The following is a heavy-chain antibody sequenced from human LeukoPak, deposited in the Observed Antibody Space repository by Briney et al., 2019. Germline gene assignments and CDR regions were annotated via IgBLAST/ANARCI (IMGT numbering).Heavy chain of an antibody. J-gene: IGHJ4*02. CDR2: IIPIFGTA. D-gene: IGHD3-10*01. V-gene: IGHV1-69*13. CDR1: GGSFSSYA. Sequence: SVTVSCTASGGSFSSYAISWVRQAPGQGLEWMGGIIPIFGTANYPQMIHGRATFIADDSTRSAFMELSMLRAEEAVLYYSGSTNYNPSLKSRVTISVDKSKNQFSLKLSSVTAADTAVYYCASSVRDGVRGVTKCFDYWGQGTLVTVSS. CDR3: GSTNYNPSLKSRVTISVDKSKNQFSLKLSSVTAADTAVYYCASSVRDGVRGVTKCFDY.